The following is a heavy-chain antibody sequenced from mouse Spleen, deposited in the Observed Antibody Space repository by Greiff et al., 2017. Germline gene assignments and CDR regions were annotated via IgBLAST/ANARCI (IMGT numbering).Heavy chain of an antibody. Sequence: EVKLMESGGGLVKLGGSLKLSCAASGFTFSSYAMSWVRQTPEKRLEWVATISSGGGNTYYPDSVKGRFTISRDNAKNTLYLQMSSLKSEDTAMYYCARQEGNPYWYFDVWGAGTTVTVSS. V-gene: IGHV5-9*04. CDR2: ISSGGGNT. D-gene: IGHD2-1*01. CDR3: ARQEGNPYWYFDV. CDR1: GFTFSSYA. J-gene: IGHJ1*01.